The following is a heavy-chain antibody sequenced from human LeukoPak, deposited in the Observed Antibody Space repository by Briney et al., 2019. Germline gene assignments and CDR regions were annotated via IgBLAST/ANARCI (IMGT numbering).Heavy chain of an antibody. D-gene: IGHD4-23*01. CDR1: GYSFTSYW. J-gene: IGHJ6*03. Sequence: GESLKISCKGSGYSFTSYWIGWVRQMPGKGLEWMGIIYPGDSDTRYSPSFQGQVTISADKSISTAYLQWSSLKASDTAIYYCARGNPYYYYYMDVWGKGTTVTVSS. V-gene: IGHV5-51*01. CDR3: ARGNPYYYYYMDV. CDR2: IYPGDSDT.